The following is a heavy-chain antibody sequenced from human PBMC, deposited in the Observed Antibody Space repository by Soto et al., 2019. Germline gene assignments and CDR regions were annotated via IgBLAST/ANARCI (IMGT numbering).Heavy chain of an antibody. V-gene: IGHV4-30-2*01. CDR1: GGPISRGGYS. D-gene: IGHD3-16*01. J-gene: IGHJ4*02. CDR2: IYHSGST. Sequence: SETLSLTCAVSGGPISRGGYSWGWIRQPPGKGLEWIGYIYHSGSTYYNPSLKSRVTISVDRSKNQFSLKLRSVTAADTAVYYCASYATLVIGFDHWGQGTLVTVSS. CDR3: ASYATLVIGFDH.